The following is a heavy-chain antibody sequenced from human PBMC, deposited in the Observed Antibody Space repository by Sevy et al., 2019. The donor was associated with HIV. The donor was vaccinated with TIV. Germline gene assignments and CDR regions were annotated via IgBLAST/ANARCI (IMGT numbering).Heavy chain of an antibody. D-gene: IGHD2-21*02. CDR1: GYSFTSYE. J-gene: IGHJ4*02. Sequence: ASVKVSCKASGYSFTSYEMEWVRQAPGQGLEWMGIINPSGGSTGYAQSFQGRVILTRDTSTDTVYMELNSLRSEDTPVYYCARLRSCGGDCYYFDYWGQGTLVTVSS. CDR3: ARLRSCGGDCYYFDY. V-gene: IGHV1-46*01. CDR2: INPSGGST.